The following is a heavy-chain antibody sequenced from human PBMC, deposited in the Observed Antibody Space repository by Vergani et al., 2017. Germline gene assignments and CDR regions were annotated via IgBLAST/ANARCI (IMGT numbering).Heavy chain of an antibody. CDR2: IYYSGST. CDR1: GGSISSSSYY. CDR3: ARRGRFWELPSYFDY. D-gene: IGHD1-26*01. J-gene: IGHJ4*02. V-gene: IGHV4-39*01. Sequence: QVQLQESGPGLVKPSETLSLTCTVSGGSISSSSYYWGWIRQPPGKGLEWIGSIYYSGSTYYNPSLKSRVTISVDTSKNQFSLKLSSVTAADTAVYYCARRGRFWELPSYFDYWGQGTLVTVSS.